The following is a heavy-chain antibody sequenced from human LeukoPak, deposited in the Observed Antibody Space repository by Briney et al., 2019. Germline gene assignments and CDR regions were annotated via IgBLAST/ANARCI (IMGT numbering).Heavy chain of an antibody. CDR1: GGSITIDNW. Sequence: SETLSLTCAVSGGSITIDNWWSWVRQPPGKGLEWIGEIYHSGSTNYNPSLKSRVTISVDKSKNQFSLKLSSVTAADTAVYYCARSPSFEVYYFDYWGQGTLVTVSS. D-gene: IGHD2/OR15-2a*01. V-gene: IGHV4-4*02. J-gene: IGHJ4*02. CDR2: IYHSGST. CDR3: ARSPSFEVYYFDY.